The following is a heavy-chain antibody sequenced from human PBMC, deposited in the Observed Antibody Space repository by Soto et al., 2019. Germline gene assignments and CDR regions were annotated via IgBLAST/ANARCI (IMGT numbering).Heavy chain of an antibody. CDR3: VRGGYGDYLHH. D-gene: IGHD4-17*01. CDR1: GYTFTGYY. Sequence: QVQLVQSGAEVKKPGASVKVSCKTSGYTFTGYYMHWVRQDPGEGLDWMAWINPISGATKYAQKFQGRVNMTRDTSISTVYMELSSLTSDDTAVYYCVRGGYGDYLHHWGQGTLVTVSS. J-gene: IGHJ1*01. V-gene: IGHV1-2*02. CDR2: INPISGAT.